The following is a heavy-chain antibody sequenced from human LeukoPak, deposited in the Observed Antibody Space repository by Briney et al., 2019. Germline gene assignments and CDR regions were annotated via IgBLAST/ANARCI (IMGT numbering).Heavy chain of an antibody. Sequence: SVKVSCKSSGGTFSSYGISWLRQAPGQGLEWMGGIILIFGTTNFGQRFQGRVTITADVSTSTAYMELSSLRSEDTAVYYCARDAGLGLGELTGSWYFDYWGRGTLVIVSS. CDR2: IILIFGTT. J-gene: IGHJ4*02. V-gene: IGHV1-69*01. D-gene: IGHD3-10*01. CDR3: ARDAGLGLGELTGSWYFDY. CDR1: GGTFSSYG.